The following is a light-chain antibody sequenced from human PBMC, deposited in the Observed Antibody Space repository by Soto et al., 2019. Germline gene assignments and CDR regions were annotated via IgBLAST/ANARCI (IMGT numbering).Light chain of an antibody. CDR1: QNINSW. J-gene: IGKJ4*01. CDR3: PQYESFFPLT. CDR2: KAS. V-gene: IGKV1-5*03. Sequence: DIQMTQSPSTLSASVGDRVTITCRASQNINSWLAWYQQKPGKAPKLLIYKASNLESGVPSRFSGSGSGTDFTLTISSLKPDDFAPYHCPQYESFFPLTFGGGTNVEI.